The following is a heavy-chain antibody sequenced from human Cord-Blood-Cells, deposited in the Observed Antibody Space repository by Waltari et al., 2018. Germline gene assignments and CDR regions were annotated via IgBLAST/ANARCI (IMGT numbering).Heavy chain of an antibody. CDR2: ISDDGSNK. V-gene: IGHV3-30*04. CDR1: GFTFSSYA. J-gene: IGHJ4*02. D-gene: IGHD3-22*01. CDR3: ARDDYYDSSPFDY. Sequence: QVQLVESGGGVVQPGRSLRLSCAASGFTFSSYALHWVRQAPGKGLEWVAVISDDGSNKYYADSVKGRFTISRDNSKNTLYLQMNSLRAEDTAVYYCARDDYYDSSPFDYWGQGTLVTVSS.